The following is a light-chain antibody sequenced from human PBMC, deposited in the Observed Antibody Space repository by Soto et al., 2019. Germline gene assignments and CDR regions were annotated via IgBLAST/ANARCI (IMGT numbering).Light chain of an antibody. CDR1: SSDIGGYSY. V-gene: IGLV1-47*02. J-gene: IGLJ2*01. CDR3: SATDDSLSGPV. CDR2: SND. Sequence: QSALTQPASVSGSPGQSISISCTGTSSDIGGYSYVSWYQQHPGKAPKLLIYSNDQRPSGVPDRFSASKSGTSASLAISGLRSEDEADYYCSATDDSLSGPVFGGGTKLTVL.